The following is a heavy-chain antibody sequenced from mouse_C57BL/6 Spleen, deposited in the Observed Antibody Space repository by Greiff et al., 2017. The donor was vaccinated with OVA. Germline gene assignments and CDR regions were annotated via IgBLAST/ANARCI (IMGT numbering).Heavy chain of an antibody. J-gene: IGHJ1*03. CDR1: GYTFTSYW. V-gene: IGHV1-52*01. CDR3: ARSDGNYGDRYFDV. Sequence: VQLQQPGAELVRPGSSVKLSCKASGYTFTSYWMHWVKQRPIQGLEWIGNIDPSDSETHYNQKFKDKATLTVDKSSSTAYMQLSSLTSEDSAVYYCARSDGNYGDRYFDVWGTGTTVTVSS. D-gene: IGHD2-1*01. CDR2: IDPSDSET.